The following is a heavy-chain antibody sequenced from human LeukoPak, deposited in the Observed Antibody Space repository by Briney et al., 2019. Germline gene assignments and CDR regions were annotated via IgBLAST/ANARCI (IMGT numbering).Heavy chain of an antibody. Sequence: ASVKVSCKASGYTFTGYYMHWVRQAPGQGLEWMGWISAYNGNTNYAQKLQGRVTMTRNTSISTAYMELSSLRSEDTAVYYCARGTHYDFWSGYSYNWFDPWGQGTLVTVSS. CDR3: ARGTHYDFWSGYSYNWFDP. J-gene: IGHJ5*02. CDR2: ISAYNGNT. D-gene: IGHD3-3*01. CDR1: GYTFTGYY. V-gene: IGHV1-8*02.